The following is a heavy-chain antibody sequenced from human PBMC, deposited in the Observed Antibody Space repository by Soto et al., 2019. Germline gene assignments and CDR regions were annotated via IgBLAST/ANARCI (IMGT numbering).Heavy chain of an antibody. Sequence: SETLSLTCAVYGGSFSGYYWSWIRQPPGKGLEWIGEINHSGSTNYNPSLKSRVTISVDTSKNQFSLKLSSVTAADTAVYYCARERRGGYSYGWVEAVGYFDYWGQGTLVTVSS. CDR2: INHSGST. CDR3: ARERRGGYSYGWVEAVGYFDY. D-gene: IGHD5-18*01. CDR1: GGSFSGYY. V-gene: IGHV4-34*01. J-gene: IGHJ4*02.